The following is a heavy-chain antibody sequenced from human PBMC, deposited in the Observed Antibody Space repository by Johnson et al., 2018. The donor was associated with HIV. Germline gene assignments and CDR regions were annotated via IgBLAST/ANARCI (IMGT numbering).Heavy chain of an antibody. CDR3: AKHPDAFDI. J-gene: IGHJ3*02. Sequence: QVLLVESGGGVVQPGRSLRLSCAASGFTFSNYGMHWVRQTPGKGLEWVAVISYDGSNKYYADSVKGRFTISRDNSKNTLYLQMNSRSAEETAVYYCAKHPDAFDIWGQGTMVTVSS. CDR1: GFTFSNYG. CDR2: ISYDGSNK. V-gene: IGHV3-30*18.